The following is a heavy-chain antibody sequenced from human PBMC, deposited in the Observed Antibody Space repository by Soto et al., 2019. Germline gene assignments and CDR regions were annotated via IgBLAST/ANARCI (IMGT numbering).Heavy chain of an antibody. Sequence: SLRLSCSASGFTFTSFAIHWVRQAPGKGLEWVAVISENGVNKYSAESVRGRFVSSRDNSKNTEELEMNSLRPEDTAIYFCARRLTKTVSAMGYWGQGTLVTVSS. V-gene: IGHV3-30*09. J-gene: IGHJ4*02. D-gene: IGHD2-8*01. CDR3: ARRLTKTVSAMGY. CDR1: GFTFTSFA. CDR2: ISENGVNK.